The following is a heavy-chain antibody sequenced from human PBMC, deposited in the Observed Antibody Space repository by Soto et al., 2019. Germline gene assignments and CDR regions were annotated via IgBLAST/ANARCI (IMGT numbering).Heavy chain of an antibody. D-gene: IGHD2-21*02. J-gene: IGHJ4*02. CDR2: IYYSGST. Sequence: SETLSLTGTASGGSISSYYWSWIPQPPGKGLEWIGYIYYSGSTNYNPSLKSRVTISVDTSKSQFSLKLSSVTAADTAVYYCARACGGDCYFDYWGQGTLVTVSS. V-gene: IGHV4-59*01. CDR1: GGSISSYY. CDR3: ARACGGDCYFDY.